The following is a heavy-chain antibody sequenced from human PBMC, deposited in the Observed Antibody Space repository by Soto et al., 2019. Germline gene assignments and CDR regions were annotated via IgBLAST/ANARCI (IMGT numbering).Heavy chain of an antibody. D-gene: IGHD6-19*01. J-gene: IGHJ4*02. V-gene: IGHV3-30*03. Sequence: QVQLVESGGTVVQPGRSLRLSCAASGFTFSSYALHWVRQAPGKGLEWVTLISYDASNKYYGNSVKGRFTISRDNSKNTLYLQMDSLRAEDTAVYYSARSSGWGIDYWGQGTLVTVSS. CDR1: GFTFSSYA. CDR3: ARSSGWGIDY. CDR2: ISYDASNK.